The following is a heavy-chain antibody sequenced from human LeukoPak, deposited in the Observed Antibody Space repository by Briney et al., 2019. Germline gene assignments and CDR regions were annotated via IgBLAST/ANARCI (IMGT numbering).Heavy chain of an antibody. CDR3: TRHGPLYCSGGSCYGD. Sequence: GGSLRLSCAASGFTFSGSAMHWVRQASGKGLEWVGRIRSKANSYATAYAASVKGRFTISRDDSKNTAYLQMNSLKTKDTAVYYCTRHGPLYCSGGSCYGDWGQGTLVTVSS. D-gene: IGHD2-15*01. J-gene: IGHJ4*02. CDR1: GFTFSGSA. CDR2: IRSKANSYAT. V-gene: IGHV3-73*01.